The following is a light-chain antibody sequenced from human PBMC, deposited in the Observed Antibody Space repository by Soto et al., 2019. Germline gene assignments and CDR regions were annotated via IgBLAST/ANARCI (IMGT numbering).Light chain of an antibody. CDR1: QSISSW. Sequence: DIQMTQSPSTLSASVGDRVTITCRASQSISSWLAWYQQKPGKAPKLLIYKASSLESGVPSRFSGSGSGTEFTLTISSLQPDDFATYYCQQYNSYSPWTFGHGTKVDIK. V-gene: IGKV1-5*03. CDR3: QQYNSYSPWT. CDR2: KAS. J-gene: IGKJ1*01.